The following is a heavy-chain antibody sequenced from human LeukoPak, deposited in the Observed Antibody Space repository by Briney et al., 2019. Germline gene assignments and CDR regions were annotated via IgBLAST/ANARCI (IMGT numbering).Heavy chain of an antibody. CDR1: GGXIRSYY. CDR3: ARRLGYSYPFDC. J-gene: IGHJ4*02. V-gene: IGHV4-59*08. CDR2: IYYSGST. D-gene: IGHD5-18*01. Sequence: SETLSLTCTVSGGXIRSYYCSWIRQPPGKGLEWIGYIYYSGSTNYNPSLKSRITISVDTSKNQFSLKLSSVTAADTAVYYCARRLGYSYPFDCWGQGTLVSVSS.